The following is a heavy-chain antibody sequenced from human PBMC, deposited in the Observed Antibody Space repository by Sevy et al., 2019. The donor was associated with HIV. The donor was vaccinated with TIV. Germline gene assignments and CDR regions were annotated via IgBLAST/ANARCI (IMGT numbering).Heavy chain of an antibody. Sequence: GGSLRLSCAASEFTFSSYSMNWVRQAPGKGLEWVSYISSSSSTIYYADSVKGRFTISRDNAKNSLYLQMNSLRAEDTAVYYCARDIRIVVVTATKSGDAFDIWGQGTMVTVSS. D-gene: IGHD2-21*02. V-gene: IGHV3-48*01. CDR3: ARDIRIVVVTATKSGDAFDI. J-gene: IGHJ3*02. CDR1: EFTFSSYS. CDR2: ISSSSSTI.